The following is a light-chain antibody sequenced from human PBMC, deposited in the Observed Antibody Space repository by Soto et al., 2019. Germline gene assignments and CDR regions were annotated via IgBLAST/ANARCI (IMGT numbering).Light chain of an antibody. J-gene: IGLJ2*01. Sequence: QSVLTQPPSVSGAPGQRATISCTGSSSNIGAGYDVHWYHQLPGTAPKLLISGSNNRPSGVPDRFSGSTSGTSASLAITGLQAEDEGDYYCQAYDRSLGGFVVFGGGTKLTVL. V-gene: IGLV1-40*01. CDR3: QAYDRSLGGFVV. CDR1: SSNIGAGYD. CDR2: GSN.